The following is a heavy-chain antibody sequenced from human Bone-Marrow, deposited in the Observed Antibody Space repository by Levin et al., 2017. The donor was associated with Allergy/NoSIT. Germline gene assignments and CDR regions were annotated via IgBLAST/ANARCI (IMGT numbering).Heavy chain of an antibody. CDR1: GFTFSDYW. Sequence: CAASGFTFSDYWMHWVRQAPGKGLVWVSRIKSDGTITTYADSVKGRFTISRDNAKNTLYLQMNSLRAEDTAVYFCTRHCGGDCFSPSAFEYWGQGILVTVSS. CDR2: IKSDGTIT. CDR3: TRHCGGDCFSPSAFEY. V-gene: IGHV3-74*01. D-gene: IGHD2-21*02. J-gene: IGHJ4*02.